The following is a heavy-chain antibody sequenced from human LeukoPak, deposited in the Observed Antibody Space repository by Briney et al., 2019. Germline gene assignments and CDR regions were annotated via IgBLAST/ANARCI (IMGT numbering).Heavy chain of an antibody. CDR2: IRYDGSNK. CDR1: GFTFSSYG. CDR3: AKDPTYSGYGGLDV. Sequence: PGGSLRLSCAASGFTFSSYGMHWVRQAPGKGLEWVAFIRYDGSNKYYADSVKGRFTTSRDNSKNTLYLQMNSLRAEDTAVYYCAKDPTYSGYGGLDVWGKGTTVTVSS. J-gene: IGHJ6*04. D-gene: IGHD5-12*01. V-gene: IGHV3-30*02.